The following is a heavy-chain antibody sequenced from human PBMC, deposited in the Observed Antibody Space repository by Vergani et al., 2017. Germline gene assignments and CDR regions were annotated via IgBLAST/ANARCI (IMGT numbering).Heavy chain of an antibody. Sequence: VQLVESGGGLVKPGGSLRLSCAASGFTFSSYSMNWVRQAPGKGLEWVSSISSSSSYIYYADSVKGRFTISRDNAKNSLYLQMNSLRAEDTAVYYCARVPRPVVGAGVRVSYWYFDLWGRGTLVTVSS. CDR3: ARVPRPVVGAGVRVSYWYFDL. D-gene: IGHD1-26*01. J-gene: IGHJ2*01. V-gene: IGHV3-21*01. CDR1: GFTFSSYS. CDR2: ISSSSSYI.